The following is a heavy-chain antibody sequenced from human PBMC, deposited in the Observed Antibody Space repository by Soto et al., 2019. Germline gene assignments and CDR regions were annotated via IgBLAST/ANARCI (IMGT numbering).Heavy chain of an antibody. CDR3: ASPSPLYGDYVGY. J-gene: IGHJ4*02. Sequence: PGASLKISCKGSGYSFTSYWIGWVRQMPGKGLEWMGIIYPGDSDTRYSPSFQGQVTISADKSISTAYLQWSSLKASDTAMYYCASPSPLYGDYVGYWGQGTLVNVSS. CDR1: GYSFTSYW. CDR2: IYPGDSDT. V-gene: IGHV5-51*01. D-gene: IGHD4-17*01.